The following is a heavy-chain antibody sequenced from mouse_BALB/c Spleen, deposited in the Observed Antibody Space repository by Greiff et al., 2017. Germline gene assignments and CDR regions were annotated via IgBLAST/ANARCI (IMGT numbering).Heavy chain of an antibody. Sequence: EVKLQESGPGLVKPSQSLSLTCSVTGYSITSGYYWNWIRQFPGNKLEWMGYISYDGSNNYNPSLKNRISITRDTSKNQFFLKLNSVTTEDTATYYCARGGPDGYFPWFAYWGQGTLVTVSA. CDR1: GYSITSGYY. CDR3: ARGGPDGYFPWFAY. J-gene: IGHJ3*01. V-gene: IGHV3-6*02. CDR2: ISYDGSN. D-gene: IGHD2-3*01.